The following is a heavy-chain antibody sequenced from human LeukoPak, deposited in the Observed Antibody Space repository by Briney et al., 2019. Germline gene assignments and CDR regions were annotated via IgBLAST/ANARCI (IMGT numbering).Heavy chain of an antibody. CDR1: GGSISSYY. J-gene: IGHJ3*02. CDR2: IYYSGST. D-gene: IGHD5-18*01. CDR3: ARLFRPQLSKPDDAFDI. V-gene: IGHV4-59*08. Sequence: SETLSRTCTVSGGSISSYYWSWIRQPPGKGLEWIGYIYYSGSTNYNPSLKSRVTISVDTSKNQFSLKLSSVTAADTAVYYCARLFRPQLSKPDDAFDIWGQGTMVTVSS.